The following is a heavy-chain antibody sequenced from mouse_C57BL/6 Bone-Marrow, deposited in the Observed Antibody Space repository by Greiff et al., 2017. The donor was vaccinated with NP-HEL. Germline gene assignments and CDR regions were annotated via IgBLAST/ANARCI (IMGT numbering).Heavy chain of an antibody. J-gene: IGHJ3*01. CDR3: ARGPHYYGSSYYFAY. Sequence: QVQLKQPGAELVMPGASVKLSCKASGYTFTSYWMHWVKQRPGQGLEWIGEIDPSDSYTNYNQKFKGKSTLTVDKSSSTAYMQLSSLTSEDSAVYYCARGPHYYGSSYYFAYWGQGTLVTVSA. CDR1: GYTFTSYW. D-gene: IGHD1-1*01. V-gene: IGHV1-69*01. CDR2: IDPSDSYT.